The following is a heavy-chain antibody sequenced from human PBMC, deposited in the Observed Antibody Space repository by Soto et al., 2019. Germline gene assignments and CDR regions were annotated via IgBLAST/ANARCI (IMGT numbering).Heavy chain of an antibody. J-gene: IGHJ6*02. CDR3: ARDRAIISAPTKEYVFEI. V-gene: IGHV4-59*01. D-gene: IGHD5-12*01. CDR1: GGSMNYYY. Sequence: SETLSLTCTVSGGSMNYYYWSWIRQPPGKRLEWIGYIYHSGTAEYNPSLKSRVTLSVDTSKSQSSLMMSSVTTADTAVYYCARDRAIISAPTKEYVFEIWGQGTTVTVSS. CDR2: IYHSGTA.